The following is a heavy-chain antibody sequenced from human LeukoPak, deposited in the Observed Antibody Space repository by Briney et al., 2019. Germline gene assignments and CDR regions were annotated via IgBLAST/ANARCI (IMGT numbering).Heavy chain of an antibody. CDR3: ARAGDIVVVPATSFDY. CDR2: IYPDDSDT. J-gene: IGHJ4*02. CDR1: GYSFTSYW. V-gene: IGHV5-51*01. D-gene: IGHD2-2*01. Sequence: GESLKISCKGSGYSFTSYWIGWVRQMPGKGLEWMGIIYPDDSDTRYSPSFQGQVTISADKSISTAYLQWSSLKASDTAMYYCARAGDIVVVPATSFDYWGQGTLVTVSS.